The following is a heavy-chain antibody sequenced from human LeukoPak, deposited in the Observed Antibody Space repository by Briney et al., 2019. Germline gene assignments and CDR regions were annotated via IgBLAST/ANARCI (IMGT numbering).Heavy chain of an antibody. D-gene: IGHD2-8*02. CDR2: THYSGSA. V-gene: IGHV4-39*01. CDR3: ARSYCTGSTCPRRWFDP. J-gene: IGHJ5*02. Sequence: PSETLSLTCTVSAASISDSDYYWGWIRQALGKALEWIGNTHYSGSAYYNPSLESRVTLDVDTSQNQVPLRLTSVTAADTAVYFCARSYCTGSTCPRRWFDPWGQGTLVTVSS. CDR1: AASISDSDYY.